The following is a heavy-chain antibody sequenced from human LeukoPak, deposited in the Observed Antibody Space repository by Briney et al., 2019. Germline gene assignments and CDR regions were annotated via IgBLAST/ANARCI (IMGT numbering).Heavy chain of an antibody. D-gene: IGHD3-22*01. CDR1: GGTFSSYA. Sequence: SVKVSCKASGGTFSSYAISWVRQAPGQGLEWMGGIIPIFGTANYAQKFQGRVTITTDESTSTAYMELSRLRSEDTAVYYCASGTYYYDSSGSEGPEYFQHWGQGTLVTVSS. CDR2: IIPIFGTA. J-gene: IGHJ1*01. V-gene: IGHV1-69*05. CDR3: ASGTYYYDSSGSEGPEYFQH.